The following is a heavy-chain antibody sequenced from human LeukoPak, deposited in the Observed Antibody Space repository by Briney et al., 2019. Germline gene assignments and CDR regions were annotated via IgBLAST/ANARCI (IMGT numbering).Heavy chain of an antibody. Sequence: GGSLRLSCAASGFTFSSYAMHWVRQAPGKGLEWVAVISYDGSNKYYADSVKGRFTISRDNSKNTLYLQMNSLRAEDTAVYYCARAAVALMDVWGKGTTVTVSS. CDR2: ISYDGSNK. J-gene: IGHJ6*04. V-gene: IGHV3-30*04. CDR3: ARAAVALMDV. D-gene: IGHD6-13*01. CDR1: GFTFSSYA.